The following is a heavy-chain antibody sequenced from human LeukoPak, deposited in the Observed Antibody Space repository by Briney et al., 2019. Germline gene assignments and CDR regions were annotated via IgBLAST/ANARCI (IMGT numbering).Heavy chain of an antibody. D-gene: IGHD3-9*01. CDR3: AKGARVGYDILTGLFDP. J-gene: IGHJ5*02. CDR1: GFTFSSYG. CDR2: ISYDGSNK. Sequence: PGRSLRLSCAASGFTFSSYGMRWVRQAPGKGLEWVAVISYDGSNKYYADSVKGRFTISRDNSKNTLYLQMNSLRAEDTAVYYCAKGARVGYDILTGLFDPWGQGTLVTVSS. V-gene: IGHV3-30*18.